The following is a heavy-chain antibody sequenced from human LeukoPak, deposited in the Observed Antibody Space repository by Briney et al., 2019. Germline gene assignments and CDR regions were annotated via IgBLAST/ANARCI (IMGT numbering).Heavy chain of an antibody. CDR2: INPSGGST. CDR3: ARSTYYYDSSGSSFDY. Sequence: ASVKVSCKASGYTFTSYYMHWVRQAPGQGLEWMGIINPSGGSTSYAQKFQGRVIMTRDTSTSTVYMELSSLRSEDTAVYYCARSTYYYDSSGSSFDYWGQGTLVTVSS. V-gene: IGHV1-46*01. CDR1: GYTFTSYY. D-gene: IGHD3-22*01. J-gene: IGHJ4*02.